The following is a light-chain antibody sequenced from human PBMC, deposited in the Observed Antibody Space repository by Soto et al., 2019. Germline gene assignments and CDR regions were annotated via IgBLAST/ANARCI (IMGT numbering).Light chain of an antibody. CDR3: AAWDDSLNGLYV. V-gene: IGLV1-44*01. Sequence: QLVLTQPPSASGTPGQRVTISCSGSSSNIGSNTVNWYQQLPGTAPKLLIYSNNQRSSGVPDRFSGSKSGTSASLAISGLQSEDEADYYCAAWDDSLNGLYVFGTGTKVTVL. CDR2: SNN. CDR1: SSNIGSNT. J-gene: IGLJ1*01.